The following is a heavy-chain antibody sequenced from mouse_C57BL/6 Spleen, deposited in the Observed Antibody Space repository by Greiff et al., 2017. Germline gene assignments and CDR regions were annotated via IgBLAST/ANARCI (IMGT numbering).Heavy chain of an antibody. CDR1: GYTFTSYD. D-gene: IGHD2-2*01. Sequence: VQLQQSGPELVKPGASVKLSCKASGYTFTSYDINWVKQRPGQGLEWIGWIYPRDGSTKYNEKFKGKATLTVDTSSSTAYMELHSLTSEDSAVYFCAREGIYYGYDGAWFAYWGQGTLVTVSA. V-gene: IGHV1-85*01. J-gene: IGHJ3*01. CDR2: IYPRDGST. CDR3: AREGIYYGYDGAWFAY.